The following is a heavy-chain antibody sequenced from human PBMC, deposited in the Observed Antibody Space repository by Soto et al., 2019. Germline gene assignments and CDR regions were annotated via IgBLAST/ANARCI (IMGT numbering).Heavy chain of an antibody. CDR2: INPNNGDT. D-gene: IGHD5-12*01. V-gene: IGHV1-2*02. Sequence: ASVKVSCKASGYTFTGYYIHWVRQAPGQGLEWMGWINPNNGDTNYAQKFQGRVTMTRDTSTSTAYMELSSLRFDDTAVYYCARHSGYDYYFDSWGQGTLVTVSS. J-gene: IGHJ4*02. CDR3: ARHSGYDYYFDS. CDR1: GYTFTGYY.